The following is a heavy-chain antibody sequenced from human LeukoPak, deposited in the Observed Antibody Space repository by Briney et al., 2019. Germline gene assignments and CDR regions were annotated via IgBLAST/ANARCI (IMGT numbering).Heavy chain of an antibody. D-gene: IGHD2-2*01. Sequence: LRLSCTASGFTFGDYAMSWVRQAPGRGLEWVGFIRSKAYGGTTEYAASVKGRFTISRDDSKSIAYLQMNSLKTEDTAVYCCTRTYHDYYSYWGQGTLVTVSS. V-gene: IGHV3-49*04. J-gene: IGHJ4*02. CDR2: IRSKAYGGTT. CDR3: TRTYHDYYSY. CDR1: GFTFGDYA.